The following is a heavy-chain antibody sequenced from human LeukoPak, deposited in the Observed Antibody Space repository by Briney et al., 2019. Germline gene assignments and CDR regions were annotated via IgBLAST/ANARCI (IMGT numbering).Heavy chain of an antibody. Sequence: PGGSLRLSCAASGFTFSSYWMSWVRQAPGKGLEWVADIKQDGSEKYYVDSVKGRFTISRDNAKNSLYLQMNSLRAEDTAVYYCARARGAAAGTIYYYYYMDVWGKGTTVTVSS. J-gene: IGHJ6*03. CDR3: ARARGAAAGTIYYYYYMDV. D-gene: IGHD6-13*01. V-gene: IGHV3-7*01. CDR2: IKQDGSEK. CDR1: GFTFSSYW.